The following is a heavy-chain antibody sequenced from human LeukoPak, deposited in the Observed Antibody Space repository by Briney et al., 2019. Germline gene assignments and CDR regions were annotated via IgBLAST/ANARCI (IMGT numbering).Heavy chain of an antibody. J-gene: IGHJ6*02. CDR2: IYPGDSDT. V-gene: IGHV5-51*01. CDR1: GYSFTSYW. CDR3: ARQGRDV. Sequence: GESLKISCKGSGYSFTSYWIGWVRQMPGKGLDWIGLIYPGDSDTRYSPYFQGQVTISANKSIHTAYLQCNSLKASHTAMYYCARQGRDVWGQGTTVTVSS.